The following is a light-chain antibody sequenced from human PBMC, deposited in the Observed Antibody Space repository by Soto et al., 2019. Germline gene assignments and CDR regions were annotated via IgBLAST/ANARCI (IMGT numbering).Light chain of an antibody. CDR1: QAINTY. Sequence: DIQMTQSPSFLSASVGDRVTISCRASQAINTYLNWYQQKPGKAPKLLIYGTSDLQNGVPSRFSVGGSGTDFTLTISSLQPEDFATYYCQQSYSTLLITFGQGTRLE. V-gene: IGKV1-39*01. CDR3: QQSYSTLLIT. J-gene: IGKJ5*01. CDR2: GTS.